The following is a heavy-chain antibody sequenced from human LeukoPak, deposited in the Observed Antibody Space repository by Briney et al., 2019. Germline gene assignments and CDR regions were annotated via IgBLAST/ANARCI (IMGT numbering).Heavy chain of an antibody. D-gene: IGHD3-10*01. Sequence: SETLSLTCTVSGYSISSGYYWGWIRQPPGKGLEWIGSIYHSGSTYYNPSLKSRVTISVDTSKNQFSLKLSSVTAADTAVYYCATMGAVAEVDYWGQGTLVTVSS. V-gene: IGHV4-38-2*02. CDR2: IYHSGST. CDR1: GYSISSGYY. J-gene: IGHJ4*02. CDR3: ATMGAVAEVDY.